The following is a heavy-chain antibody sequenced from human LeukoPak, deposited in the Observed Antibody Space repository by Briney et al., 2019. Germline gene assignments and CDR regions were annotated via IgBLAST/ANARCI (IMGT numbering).Heavy chain of an antibody. Sequence: PSETLSLTCAVSGYSMRSGYSWVWIRQSPARGLEWIEDIYHSGTTYYDPSLKSRLTTSVDTSTNQSSLQLSTGPAADTPVYYCARRDTSMVYFDYWGQGVLVTVSS. CDR2: IYHSGTT. D-gene: IGHD5-18*01. CDR3: ARRDTSMVYFDY. V-gene: IGHV4-38-2*01. J-gene: IGHJ4*02. CDR1: GYSMRSGYS.